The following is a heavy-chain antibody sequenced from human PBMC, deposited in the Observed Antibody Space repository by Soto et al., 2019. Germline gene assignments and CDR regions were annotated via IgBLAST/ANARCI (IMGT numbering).Heavy chain of an antibody. Sequence: QITLNESGPTQVKPRQTLTLTCTFSGFSLTTSGVGVGWIRQSPGKAPEWLALIYWDDDTRYSPARKSCLTITQDTSKNLVVMTFADLDPADTATYYCAPSVLSTVFGFVTTSAIYFDFWGQGTPVSISS. CDR3: APSVLSTVFGFVTTSAIYFDF. J-gene: IGHJ4*02. CDR2: IYWDDDT. CDR1: GFSLTTSGVG. V-gene: IGHV2-5*02. D-gene: IGHD3-3*01.